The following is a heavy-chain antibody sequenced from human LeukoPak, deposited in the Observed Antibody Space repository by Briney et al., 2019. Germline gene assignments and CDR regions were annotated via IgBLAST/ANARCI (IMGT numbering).Heavy chain of an antibody. V-gene: IGHV4-59*01. Sequence: SETLSLTCTVSGGSISSYYWSWIRQPPGKGLEWIGYIYYSGSTNYNPSLKSRVTISVDTSKNQFSLKLGSVTAADTAVYYCARAGVMVRGPTIYYYGMDVWGQGTTVTVSS. J-gene: IGHJ6*02. CDR2: IYYSGST. D-gene: IGHD3-10*01. CDR1: GGSISSYY. CDR3: ARAGVMVRGPTIYYYGMDV.